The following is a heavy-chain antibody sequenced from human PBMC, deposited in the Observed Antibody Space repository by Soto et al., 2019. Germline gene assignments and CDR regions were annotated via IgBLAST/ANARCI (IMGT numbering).Heavy chain of an antibody. CDR1: GGTFSSYA. CDR2: IIPIFGTA. CDR3: ARVGLDSSRGGGYSVAMPPHR. J-gene: IGHJ5*02. D-gene: IGHD2-15*01. V-gene: IGHV1-69*13. Sequence: SVKVSCKASGGTFSSYAISWVRQAPGQGLEWMGGIIPIFGTANYAQKFQGRVTITADESTSTAYMELSSLRSEDTAVYYCARVGLDSSRGGGYSVAMPPHRWGQGTLVTVSS.